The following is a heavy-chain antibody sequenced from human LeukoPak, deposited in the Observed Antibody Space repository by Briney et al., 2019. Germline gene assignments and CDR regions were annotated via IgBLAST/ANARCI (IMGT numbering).Heavy chain of an antibody. Sequence: PGGSLRLSCAASGFTFSSYAMSWVRQAPGKGLEWVSAISGSGGSTYYADSVKGRFTISRDNSKNTLYLQMNSLRAEDTAVYYCAKGLYEVGATYRYYYYHMDVWGKGTTVTVSS. D-gene: IGHD1-26*01. CDR1: GFTFSSYA. CDR3: AKGLYEVGATYRYYYYHMDV. J-gene: IGHJ6*03. CDR2: ISGSGGST. V-gene: IGHV3-23*01.